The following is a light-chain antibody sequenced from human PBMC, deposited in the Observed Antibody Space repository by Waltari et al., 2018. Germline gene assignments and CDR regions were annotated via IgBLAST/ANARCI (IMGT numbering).Light chain of an antibody. CDR1: SSNIGAGSA. V-gene: IGLV1-40*01. J-gene: IGLJ3*02. CDR2: GNS. CDR3: QSYDSSLSGSV. Sequence: QSVLAQPPSVSGAPGQRVTISCSGSSSNIGAGSAVHWYQHLQGTAPKLLIYGNSNRPSGVPDRFSGSKSGTSASLAITGLQAEDEADYYCQSYDSSLSGSVFGGGTKLTVL.